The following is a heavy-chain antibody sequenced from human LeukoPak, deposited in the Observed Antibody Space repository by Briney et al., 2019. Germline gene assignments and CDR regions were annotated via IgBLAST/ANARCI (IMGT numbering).Heavy chain of an antibody. CDR1: GYTFTSYG. D-gene: IGHD6-25*01. V-gene: IGHV1-18*01. CDR3: ARAGISAYYYYMDV. CDR2: ISAYNGNT. Sequence: ASVKVSCKASGYTFTSYGISWVRQAPGQGLEWMGWISAYNGNTNYAQKLQGRVTMTTDTSTSTAYVELRSLRSDDTAVYYCARAGISAYYYYMDVWGKGTTVTVSS. J-gene: IGHJ6*03.